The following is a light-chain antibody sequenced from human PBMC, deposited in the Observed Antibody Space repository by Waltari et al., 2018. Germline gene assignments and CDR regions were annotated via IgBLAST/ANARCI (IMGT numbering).Light chain of an antibody. CDR2: DAS. Sequence: EIVLTQSPATLSLSPGDRATLSCRASQTVSTYLAWYQQKPGQAPRLLISDASNRATGIPARFSGSGSGTDFTLTNSSLEPEDFAVYYCQQRSNWPPLTFGGGTKVEIK. CDR1: QTVSTY. V-gene: IGKV3-11*01. CDR3: QQRSNWPPLT. J-gene: IGKJ4*01.